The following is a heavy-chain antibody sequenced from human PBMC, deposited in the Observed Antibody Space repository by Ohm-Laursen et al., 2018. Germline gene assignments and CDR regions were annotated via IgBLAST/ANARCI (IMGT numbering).Heavy chain of an antibody. CDR3: ARDPTFHAFDI. CDR1: GFTFSDHY. CDR2: IRKDGGET. V-gene: IGHV3-7*01. D-gene: IGHD2/OR15-2a*01. Sequence: SLRLSCSASGFTFSDHYMDWVRQAPGKGLEWVANIRKDGGETYYVDSVKGRFTISRDNAKNSLYLQINSLKGEDTAVYFCARDPTFHAFDIWGQGTMVTVSS. J-gene: IGHJ3*02.